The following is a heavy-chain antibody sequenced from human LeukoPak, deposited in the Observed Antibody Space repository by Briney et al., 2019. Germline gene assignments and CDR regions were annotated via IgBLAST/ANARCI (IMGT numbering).Heavy chain of an antibody. D-gene: IGHD2-2*02. CDR3: ARLRVPAAIGHNY. CDR1: GGSISSSSYY. V-gene: IGHV4-39*01. J-gene: IGHJ4*02. CDR2: IYCSGST. Sequence: SETLSLTCTVSGGSISSSSYYWGWIRQPPGKGLDWIGSIYCSGSTYYNPSLKSRVTISVDTSKNQFSLKLSSVTAADTTVYYCARLRVPAAIGHNYWGQGTLVTVSS.